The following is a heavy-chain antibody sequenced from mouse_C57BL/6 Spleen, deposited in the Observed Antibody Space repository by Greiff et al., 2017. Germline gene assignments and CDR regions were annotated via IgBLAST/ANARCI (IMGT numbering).Heavy chain of an antibody. V-gene: IGHV1-81*01. Sequence: QVQLKQSGAELARPGASVKLSCKASGYTFTSYGISWVKQRTGQGLEWIGEIYPRSGNTYYNEKFKGKATLTADKSSSTAYMELRSLTSEDSAVYFCARWITTVVGYFDVWGTGTTVTVSS. D-gene: IGHD1-1*01. CDR1: GYTFTSYG. CDR3: ARWITTVVGYFDV. J-gene: IGHJ1*03. CDR2: IYPRSGNT.